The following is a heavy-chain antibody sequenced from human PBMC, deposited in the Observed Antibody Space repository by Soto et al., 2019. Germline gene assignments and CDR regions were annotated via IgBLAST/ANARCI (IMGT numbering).Heavy chain of an antibody. CDR1: GFTFDDYA. CDR3: ATTYYDILTGYYNGGFDY. CDR2: ISWNSGSI. D-gene: IGHD3-9*01. Sequence: PGESLRLSCAASGFTFDDYAMHWVRQAPGKGLEWVSGISWNSGSIGYADSVKGRFTISRDNAKNSLYLQMNSLRAEDTALYYCATTYYDILTGYYNGGFDYWGQGTLVTVSS. J-gene: IGHJ4*02. V-gene: IGHV3-9*01.